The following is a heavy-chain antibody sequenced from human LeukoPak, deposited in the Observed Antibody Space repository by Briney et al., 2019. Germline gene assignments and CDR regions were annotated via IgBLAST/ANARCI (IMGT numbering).Heavy chain of an antibody. CDR2: INHSGST. Sequence: SETLSLTCAVYGGSFSGYYWSWIRQPPGKGLEWIGEINHSGSTNYTPSLKSRVTISVDTSKNQFSLKLSSVTAADTAVYYCARGRLRVVAATRERFDYWGQGTLVTVSS. V-gene: IGHV4-34*01. J-gene: IGHJ4*02. CDR3: ARGRLRVVAATRERFDY. CDR1: GGSFSGYY. D-gene: IGHD2-15*01.